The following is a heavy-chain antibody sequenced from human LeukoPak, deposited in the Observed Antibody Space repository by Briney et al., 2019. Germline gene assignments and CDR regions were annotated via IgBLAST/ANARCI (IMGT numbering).Heavy chain of an antibody. J-gene: IGHJ5*02. CDR2: MNPNSGNT. CDR1: GYTFTSYD. V-gene: IGHV1-8*01. D-gene: IGHD2-15*01. Sequence: ASVKVSCKASGYTFTSYDINWVRQATGQGLEWMGWMNPNSGNTGYAQKFQGRVTMTRNTSISTAYMELTGLRSEDTAIYYCARGVVSGFCSGGSCYRPDTWGQGTLVTVSS. CDR3: ARGVVSGFCSGGSCYRPDT.